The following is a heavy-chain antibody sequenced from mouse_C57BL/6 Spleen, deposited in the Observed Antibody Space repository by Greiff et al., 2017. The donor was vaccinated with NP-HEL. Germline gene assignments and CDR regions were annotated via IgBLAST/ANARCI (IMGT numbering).Heavy chain of an antibody. D-gene: IGHD2-1*01. CDR2: INPSNGGT. J-gene: IGHJ2*01. CDR1: GYTFTSYW. Sequence: VQLQQPGTELVKPGASVKLSCKASGYTFTSYWMHWVKQRPGQGLEWIGNINPSNGGTNYNEKFKSKATLTVDKSSSTAYLKLSSLTSEDSAVYYCARGGYGNYYFDYWGQGTTLTVSS. V-gene: IGHV1-53*01. CDR3: ARGGYGNYYFDY.